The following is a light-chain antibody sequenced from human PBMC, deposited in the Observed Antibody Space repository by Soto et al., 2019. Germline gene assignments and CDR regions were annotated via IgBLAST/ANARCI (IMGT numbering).Light chain of an antibody. CDR2: GAS. CDR3: QQYNNWPS. CDR1: QSVSNN. Sequence: EFVLTQSPATLSLSPGERATLSCRASQSVSNNYLAWYQQKPGQAPRLLIYGASNRATGVPARFSGSGSETEFTLTIRSLQSEDFAVYFCQQYNNWPSFGQGTRLEI. V-gene: IGKV3-15*01. J-gene: IGKJ5*01.